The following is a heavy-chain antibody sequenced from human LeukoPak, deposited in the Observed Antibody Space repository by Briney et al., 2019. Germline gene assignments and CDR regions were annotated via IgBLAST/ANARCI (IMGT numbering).Heavy chain of an antibody. V-gene: IGHV1-2*02. CDR3: ARASFWESPINWFAP. CDR1: GYTFTGHY. J-gene: IGHJ5*02. D-gene: IGHD3-16*01. Sequence: ASVKVSCKASGYTFTGHYMHWVRQAPGQGLEWVGWINPKNGGSNYAQKFQGRVNMTRDRSISTAYMELSRLTSDDTAVYYCARASFWESPINWFAPWGQGTLVTVSS. CDR2: INPKNGGS.